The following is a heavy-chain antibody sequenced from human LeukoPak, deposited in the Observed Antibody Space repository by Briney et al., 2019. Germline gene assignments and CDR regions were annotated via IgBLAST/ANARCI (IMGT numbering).Heavy chain of an antibody. CDR1: GGSISTYY. Sequence: SETLSLTCTVSGGSISTYYWSWIRQPAGKGLEWIGRINTSGNTDYNPSLKSRVTMSVDTSKNQFSLKLSSVTAADTAVYYCAREGSMTARPFVSIDYWGQGTLVTISS. J-gene: IGHJ4*02. V-gene: IGHV4-4*07. CDR2: INTSGNT. D-gene: IGHD6-6*01. CDR3: AREGSMTARPFVSIDY.